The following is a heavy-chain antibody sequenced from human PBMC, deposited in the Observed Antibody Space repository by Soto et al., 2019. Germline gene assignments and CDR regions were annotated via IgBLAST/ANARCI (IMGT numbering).Heavy chain of an antibody. CDR2: IYHSGST. Sequence: SETLSLTCAVSGSSISSGYYWGWIRQPPGKGLEWIGSIYHSGSTYYNPSLKSRVTISVDTSKNQFSLKLSSVTAADTAVYYCARGPSSSGWYGEALDYWGQGTLVTVSS. CDR1: GSSISSGYY. J-gene: IGHJ4*02. D-gene: IGHD6-19*01. V-gene: IGHV4-38-2*01. CDR3: ARGPSSSGWYGEALDY.